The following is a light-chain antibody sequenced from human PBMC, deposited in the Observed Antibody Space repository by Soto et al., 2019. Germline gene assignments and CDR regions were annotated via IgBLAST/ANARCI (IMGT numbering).Light chain of an antibody. Sequence: QSVLTQPASVSGSPGQSITISCTGTSSDVGGYNYVSWYQQHPGKAPKLMIYEVSNRPSGVPNRFSGSKSGNTASLTISGLQAEDEADYYCSSSTTSSTHVFGGGTKLTVL. V-gene: IGLV2-14*01. CDR1: SSDVGGYNY. CDR3: SSSTTSSTHV. CDR2: EVS. J-gene: IGLJ2*01.